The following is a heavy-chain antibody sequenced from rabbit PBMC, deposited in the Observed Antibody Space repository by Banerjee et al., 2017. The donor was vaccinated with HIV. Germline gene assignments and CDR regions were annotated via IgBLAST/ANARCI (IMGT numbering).Heavy chain of an antibody. CDR2: INASSGST. J-gene: IGHJ4*01. CDR1: GFSFSSNYW. V-gene: IGHV1S45*01. CDR3: TRDESVAGYTGHAYAPL. Sequence: QQQLEESGGGLVKPGGTLTLTCTASGFSFSSNYWICWVRQAPGKGLEWIGCINASSGSTYYASWAKGRITISKTSSTTVTLQMTSLTAADTATYFCTRDESVAGYTGHAYAPLWGPGTLGTVS. D-gene: IGHD6-1*01.